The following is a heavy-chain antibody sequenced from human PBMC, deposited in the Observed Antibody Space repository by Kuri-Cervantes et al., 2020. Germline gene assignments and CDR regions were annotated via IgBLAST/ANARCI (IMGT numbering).Heavy chain of an antibody. D-gene: IGHD2-15*01. J-gene: IGHJ3*02. CDR3: ARAAAIVVVAASVGAFDI. Sequence: GGSLRLSCAASGFTFSSYSMNWVRQAPGKGLEWVSSISSSSSYIYYADAVKGRFTISRDNAKNSLYLQMNGLRAEDTAVYYCARAAAIVVVAASVGAFDIWGQGTMVTVSS. CDR2: ISSSSSYI. CDR1: GFTFSSYS. V-gene: IGHV3-21*01.